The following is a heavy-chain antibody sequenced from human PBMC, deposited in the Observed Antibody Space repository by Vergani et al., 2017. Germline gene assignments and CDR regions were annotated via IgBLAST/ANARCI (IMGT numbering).Heavy chain of an antibody. Sequence: QVQLQQWGAGLLKPSETLSLTCAVYGGSFSGYYWSWIRQPPGKGLEWIGEINHSGSTNYNPSLKSRVTISVDTSKNQFSLKLSSVTAADTAVYYCARGGKAPGVAFDIWGQGTMVTVSS. CDR2: INHSGST. CDR3: ARGGKAPGVAFDI. D-gene: IGHD3-10*01. CDR1: GGSFSGYY. V-gene: IGHV4-34*01. J-gene: IGHJ3*02.